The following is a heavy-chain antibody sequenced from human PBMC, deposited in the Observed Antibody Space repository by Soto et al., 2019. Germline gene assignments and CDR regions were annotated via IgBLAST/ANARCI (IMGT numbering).Heavy chain of an antibody. Sequence: SETLSLTCTVSGGSISSYYWSWIRQPPGKGLEWIGYIYYSGSTNYNPSLKSRVTISVDTSKNQFSLKLSSVTAADTAVYYCARGYGDYFWYFDYWGQGTLVTVSS. V-gene: IGHV4-59*01. D-gene: IGHD4-17*01. J-gene: IGHJ4*02. CDR1: GGSISSYY. CDR2: IYYSGST. CDR3: ARGYGDYFWYFDY.